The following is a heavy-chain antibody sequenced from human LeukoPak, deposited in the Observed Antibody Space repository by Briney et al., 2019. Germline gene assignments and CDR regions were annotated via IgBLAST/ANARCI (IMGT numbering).Heavy chain of an antibody. V-gene: IGHV1-69*05. CDR3: ATSSGGYIDY. CDR1: GGTFSSYA. Sequence: ASVKVSCKASGGTFSSYAISWVRQAPGQGLEWMRGIIPIFGTANYAQKFEGRVTITTDESTSTAYMELSSLRSEDTAVYYCATSSGGYIDYWGQGTLVTVSS. D-gene: IGHD3-10*01. J-gene: IGHJ4*02. CDR2: IIPIFGTA.